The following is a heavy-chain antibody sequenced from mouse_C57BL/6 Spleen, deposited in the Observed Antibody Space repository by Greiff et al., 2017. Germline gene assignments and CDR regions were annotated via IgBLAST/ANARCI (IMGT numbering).Heavy chain of an antibody. V-gene: IGHV1-47*01. J-gene: IGHJ2*01. CDR2: FHPYNDDN. CDR3: AKNDDGFDY. D-gene: IGHD2-4*01. Sequence: VPLQQSGAELVKPGASVKMSCKASGYTFTTYPIEWMNQNHGKSLEWIGNFHPYNDDNKYNEKFKGKATLTVVKSYSTVYLELSRLTSDDSAFYCCAKNDDGFDYWGQGTNLTVSS. CDR1: GYTFTTYP.